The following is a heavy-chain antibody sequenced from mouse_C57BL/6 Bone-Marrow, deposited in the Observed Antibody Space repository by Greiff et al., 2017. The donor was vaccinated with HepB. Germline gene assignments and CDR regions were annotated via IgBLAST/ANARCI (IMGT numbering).Heavy chain of an antibody. V-gene: IGHV6-3*01. CDR2: IRLKSDNYAT. CDR3: TVSLLYYYGSSYWYFDV. D-gene: IGHD1-1*01. Sequence: EVKVEESGGGLVQPGGSMKLSCVASGFTFSNYWMNWVRQSPEKGLEWVAQIRLKSDNYATHYAESVKGRFTISRDDSKSSVYLQMNNLRAEDTGIYYCTVSLLYYYGSSYWYFDVWGTGTTVTVSS. J-gene: IGHJ1*03. CDR1: GFTFSNYW.